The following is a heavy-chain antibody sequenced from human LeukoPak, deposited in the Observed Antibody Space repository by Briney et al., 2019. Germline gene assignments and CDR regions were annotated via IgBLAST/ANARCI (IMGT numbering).Heavy chain of an antibody. Sequence: ASVKVSCKTSGYRFTDYYINWVRQAPGHGLEWMGWTNPKSVGTSSATKFPGRVTMTRDSSISTVYMEVSWLTSDDTAIYYCARADRLHGGPYLIGPWGQGTLVTVSS. D-gene: IGHD2-21*01. V-gene: IGHV1-2*07. CDR3: ARADRLHGGPYLIGP. CDR1: GYRFTDYY. CDR2: TNPKSVGT. J-gene: IGHJ5*02.